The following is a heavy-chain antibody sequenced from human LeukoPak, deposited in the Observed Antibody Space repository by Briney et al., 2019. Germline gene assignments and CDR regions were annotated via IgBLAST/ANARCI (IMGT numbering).Heavy chain of an antibody. Sequence: SETLSLTCTVSGGSISSYYWSWIRQPPGKGLEWVGYIYYSGSTNYNPSLKSRVTISVDTSKNQFSLKLSSVTAADTAVYYCVRDFYYRADFWGQGTLVTVSS. CDR3: VRDFYYRADF. V-gene: IGHV4-59*01. CDR2: IYYSGST. J-gene: IGHJ4*02. D-gene: IGHD3-10*01. CDR1: GGSISSYY.